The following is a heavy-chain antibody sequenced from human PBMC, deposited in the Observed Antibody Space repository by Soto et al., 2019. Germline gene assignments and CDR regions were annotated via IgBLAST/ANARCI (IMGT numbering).Heavy chain of an antibody. Sequence: QVQLQQWGAGLLKPSETLSLTCAVYGGSFSGYYWSWIRQPQGKGQEWIGEINQSGSTNYNPSFKRRVTISVGTSKNEFSLKLGAVTDADTPVYYCARVAKYSQEWLDLDYWGQGTLVTVSS. CDR1: GGSFSGYY. V-gene: IGHV4-34*01. J-gene: IGHJ4*02. CDR2: INQSGST. D-gene: IGHD3-3*01. CDR3: ARVAKYSQEWLDLDY.